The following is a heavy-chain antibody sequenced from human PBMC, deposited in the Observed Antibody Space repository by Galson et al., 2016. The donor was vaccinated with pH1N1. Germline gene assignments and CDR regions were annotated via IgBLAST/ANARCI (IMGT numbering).Heavy chain of an antibody. Sequence: SVKVSCKASGDTLDRYAISWVRQAPGHGLEWMGGIIPIFGAATYSQKFQGRVTITVDKSTRTAYMELSSLRSEDTAVYYCASPPPSSGHLNYYYYMDVWGKGTTVTVSS. CDR1: GDTLDRYA. CDR3: ASPPPSSGHLNYYYYMDV. V-gene: IGHV1-69*06. CDR2: IIPIFGAA. J-gene: IGHJ6*03. D-gene: IGHD3-3*01.